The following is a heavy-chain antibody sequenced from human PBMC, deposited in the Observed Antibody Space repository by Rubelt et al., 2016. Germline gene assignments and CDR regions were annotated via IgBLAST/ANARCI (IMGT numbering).Heavy chain of an antibody. V-gene: IGHV2-70*20. CDR1: GFSLSSTGMC. CDR2: IDWDGDE. CDR3: ARLFAPPYDGRLTPGGMGV. D-gene: IGHD3-16*01. Sequence: QVTLRESGPALVKPTQTLTLTCTFSGFSLSSTGMCVTWVRQPPGKAPEWLALIDWDGDEYFSTSLKTRLTIAKDPSKNQVVLTMTNMNPVDTATYSCARLFAPPYDGRLTPGGMGVWGQGTTVTVSS. J-gene: IGHJ6*02.